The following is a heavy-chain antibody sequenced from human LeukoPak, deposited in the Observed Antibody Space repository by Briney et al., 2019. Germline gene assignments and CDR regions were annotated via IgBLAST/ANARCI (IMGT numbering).Heavy chain of an antibody. CDR1: GFIFTTSA. D-gene: IGHD5-18*01. CDR2: VVVGSGDT. Sequence: GTSVKVSCKASGFIFTTSAMQWVRQARGQSLEWIGWVVVGSGDTNYALKFQERVIISRDMSTNTAYLELISLRSDDTAVYYCAADGDTDTAFDIWGQGTMVTVSS. V-gene: IGHV1-58*02. CDR3: AADGDTDTAFDI. J-gene: IGHJ3*02.